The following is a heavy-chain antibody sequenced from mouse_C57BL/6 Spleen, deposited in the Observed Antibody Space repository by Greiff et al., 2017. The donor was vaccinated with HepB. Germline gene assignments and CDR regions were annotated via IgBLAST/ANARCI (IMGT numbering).Heavy chain of an antibody. V-gene: IGHV1-4*01. J-gene: IGHJ1*03. Sequence: QVHVKQSGAELARPGASVKMSCKASGYTFTSYTMHWVKQRPGQGLEWIGYINPSSGYTKYNQKFKDKATLTADKSSSTAYMQLSSLTSEDSAVYYCARYKVYYGNYEGYFDVWGTGTTVTVSS. D-gene: IGHD2-1*01. CDR1: GYTFTSYT. CDR2: INPSSGYT. CDR3: ARYKVYYGNYEGYFDV.